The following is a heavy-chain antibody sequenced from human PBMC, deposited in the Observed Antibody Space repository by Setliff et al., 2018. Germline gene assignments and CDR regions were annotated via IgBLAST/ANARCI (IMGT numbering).Heavy chain of an antibody. CDR3: ARRIKEGNHFFDY. Sequence: GGSLRLSCAASGFTFSSLWMAWVRQAPRKGLVWVSRINSDGSTTTYADSVKGRFTISRDNGKNTVYLQMNSLRVEDTAVYYCARRIKEGNHFFDYWGQGTLVTVSS. J-gene: IGHJ4*02. D-gene: IGHD2-15*01. V-gene: IGHV3-74*01. CDR1: GFTFSSLW. CDR2: INSDGSTT.